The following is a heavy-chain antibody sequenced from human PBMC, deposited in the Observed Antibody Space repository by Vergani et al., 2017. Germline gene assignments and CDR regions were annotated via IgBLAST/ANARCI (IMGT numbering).Heavy chain of an antibody. Sequence: EVQLLESGGGLVQPGGSLRLSCAASGFTFSSYAMSWVRQAPGKGLEWVSAISGSGGSTYYADSVKGRFTISRDNSKNTLYLQMNSLRAEETAVYYCAKSRAVEMATIYDYWGQGTLVTVSS. V-gene: IGHV3-23*01. CDR3: AKSRAVEMATIYDY. D-gene: IGHD5-24*01. CDR2: ISGSGGST. CDR1: GFTFSSYA. J-gene: IGHJ4*02.